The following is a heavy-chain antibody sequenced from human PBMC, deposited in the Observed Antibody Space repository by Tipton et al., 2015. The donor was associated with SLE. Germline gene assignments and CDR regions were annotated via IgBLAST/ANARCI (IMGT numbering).Heavy chain of an antibody. J-gene: IGHJ5*02. Sequence: TLSLTCTVSGGSVGTYYWSWLRHPAGKGLEWIGHIETSGYTHDNPSLRSRLTMSIDTSKNQFSLKLSSVTAADTAVYYCARRVGWVVAAALLGFDPWGQGTLVTVSS. CDR2: IETSGYT. V-gene: IGHV4-4*07. CDR1: GGSVGTYY. CDR3: ARRVGWVVAAALLGFDP. D-gene: IGHD2-15*01.